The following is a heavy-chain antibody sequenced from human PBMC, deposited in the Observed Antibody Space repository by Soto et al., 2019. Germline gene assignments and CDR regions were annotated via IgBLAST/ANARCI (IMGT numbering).Heavy chain of an antibody. CDR3: TRDMETPLRFLEWLSNYYYYMDV. V-gene: IGHV3-49*03. CDR2: IRSKAYGGTT. CDR1: GFTFGDYA. D-gene: IGHD3-3*01. Sequence: GGSLRLSCTASGFTFGDYAMSWFRQAPGKGLEWVGFIRSKAYGGTTEYAASVKGRFTISRDDSKSIAYLQMNSLKTEDTAVYYCTRDMETPLRFLEWLSNYYYYMDVWGKGTTVTVSS. J-gene: IGHJ6*03.